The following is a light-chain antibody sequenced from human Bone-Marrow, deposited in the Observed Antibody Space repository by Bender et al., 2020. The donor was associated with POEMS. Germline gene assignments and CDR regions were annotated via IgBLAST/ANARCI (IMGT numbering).Light chain of an antibody. CDR2: QDT. J-gene: IGLJ2*01. CDR3: QAWDTYSVI. Sequence: SYEVTQPPSVSVSPGQTASITCSGDVLGDKYVVWYQQKTGQSPVLVIYQDTKRPSGIPERFSGSNSGNTATLTNSGTQAMDEADYYCQAWDTYSVIFGGGTKLTVL. V-gene: IGLV3-1*01. CDR1: VLGDKY.